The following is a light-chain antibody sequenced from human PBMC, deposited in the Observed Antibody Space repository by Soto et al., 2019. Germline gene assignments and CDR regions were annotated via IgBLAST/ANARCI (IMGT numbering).Light chain of an antibody. CDR1: SGHSSYA. CDR2: LNSDGSH. V-gene: IGLV4-69*01. CDR3: QTRGPPIH. J-gene: IGLJ2*01. Sequence: QLVLTQSPSASASLGASVKLTCTLSSGHSSYAIAWHQQQPEKGPRYLMKLNSDGSHSKGDAIPDRFSGSSSGAERYLTISCLQSEDGADYSCQTRGPPIHIGGGTKLP.